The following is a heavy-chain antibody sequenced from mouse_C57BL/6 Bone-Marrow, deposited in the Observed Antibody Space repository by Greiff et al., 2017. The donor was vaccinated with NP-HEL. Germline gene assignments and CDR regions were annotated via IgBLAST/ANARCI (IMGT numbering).Heavy chain of an antibody. CDR3: ARVDGNYVAY. D-gene: IGHD2-1*01. J-gene: IGHJ3*01. V-gene: IGHV5-4*03. Sequence: EVKLMESGGGLVKPGGSLKLSCAASGFTFSSYAMSWVRQTPEKRLEWVATISDGGSYTYYPDNVKGRFTISRDNAKNNLYLQMSHLKSEDTAMYYCARVDGNYVAYWGQGTLVTVSA. CDR2: ISDGGSYT. CDR1: GFTFSSYA.